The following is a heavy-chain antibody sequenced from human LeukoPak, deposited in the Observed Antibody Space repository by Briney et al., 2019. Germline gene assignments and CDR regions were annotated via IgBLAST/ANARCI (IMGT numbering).Heavy chain of an antibody. CDR3: AGGPSGTAFDD. V-gene: IGHV4-4*07. CDR1: GISISNYY. Sequence: SETLSLTCAVSGISISNYYWSWTRQPAGKGLEWIGRIYTSGNTNYKPSLKSRLTISVDKSKNHLSLKLTSLTAADTAFYYCAGGPSGTAFDDWGHGTLVTVSS. D-gene: IGHD1-1*01. CDR2: IYTSGNT. J-gene: IGHJ4*01.